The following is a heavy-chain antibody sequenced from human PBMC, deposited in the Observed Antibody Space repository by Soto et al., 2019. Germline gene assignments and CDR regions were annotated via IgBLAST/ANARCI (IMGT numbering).Heavy chain of an antibody. CDR1: GGSISSYY. Sequence: SETLSLTCTVSGGSISSYYWSWIRQPPGKGLEWIGYIYYSGSTNYNPSLKSRVTISVDTSKNQFSLKLSSVTAADTAVYYCARVRGGNDILTGYYNLNYYYYYMDVWGKGTTVTVSS. CDR2: IYYSGST. CDR3: ARVRGGNDILTGYYNLNYYYYYMDV. J-gene: IGHJ6*03. D-gene: IGHD3-9*01. V-gene: IGHV4-59*01.